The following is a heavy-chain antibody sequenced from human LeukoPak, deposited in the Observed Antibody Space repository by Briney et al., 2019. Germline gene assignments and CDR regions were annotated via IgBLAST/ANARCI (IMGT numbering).Heavy chain of an antibody. CDR1: GFTFTNYW. CDR3: ARVDPYSSGFDY. D-gene: IGHD6-19*01. V-gene: IGHV3-7*01. J-gene: IGHJ4*02. Sequence: PGGSLRLSCAASGFTFTNYWMNWVRQAPGKGLEWVANIKQDGSEKYYVDSVKGRFTISRDNAKNSLYLQMNSLRAEDTAVYYCARVDPYSSGFDYWGQGTLVTVSS. CDR2: IKQDGSEK.